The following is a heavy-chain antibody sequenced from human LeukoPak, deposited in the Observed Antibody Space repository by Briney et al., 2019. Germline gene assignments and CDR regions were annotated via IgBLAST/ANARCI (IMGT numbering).Heavy chain of an antibody. Sequence: KSSETLSLTCAVYGGSFSGYYWSWIRQPPGKGLEWIGEINHSGSTNYNPSLKSRVTISVDTSKNQFSLKLSSVTAADTAVYYCARFSPRAMGNYFDFWGQGTLVTVSS. CDR1: GGSFSGYY. V-gene: IGHV4-34*01. CDR2: INHSGST. CDR3: ARFSPRAMGNYFDF. J-gene: IGHJ4*02. D-gene: IGHD7-27*01.